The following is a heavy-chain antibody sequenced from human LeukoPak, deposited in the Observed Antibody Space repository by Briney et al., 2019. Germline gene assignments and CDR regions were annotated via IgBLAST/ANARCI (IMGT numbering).Heavy chain of an antibody. Sequence: GGSLRLSCAASGFTFSSYSMNWVRQAPGKGLEWVSSISSSSSYIYYADSVKGRFTISRDNAKNSLYLQMNSLRAEDTAVYYCARSIAVAGTSNWFDLWGQGTLVTVSS. CDR1: GFTFSSYS. CDR3: ARSIAVAGTSNWFDL. CDR2: ISSSSSYI. V-gene: IGHV3-21*01. D-gene: IGHD6-19*01. J-gene: IGHJ5*02.